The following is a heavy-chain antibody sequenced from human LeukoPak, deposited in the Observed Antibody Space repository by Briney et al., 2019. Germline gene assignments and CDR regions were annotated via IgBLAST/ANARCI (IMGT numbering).Heavy chain of an antibody. CDR3: ARHTLIAVAGTGYFDY. D-gene: IGHD6-19*01. J-gene: IGHJ4*02. V-gene: IGHV4-39*01. Sequence: SETLSLSCTVSGGSISSSSYYWGWIRQPPGKGLEWIGSIYYSGSTYYNPSLKSRVTIPVDTSKNQFSLKLSSVTAADTAVYYCARHTLIAVAGTGYFDYWGQGTLVTVSS. CDR2: IYYSGST. CDR1: GGSISSSSYY.